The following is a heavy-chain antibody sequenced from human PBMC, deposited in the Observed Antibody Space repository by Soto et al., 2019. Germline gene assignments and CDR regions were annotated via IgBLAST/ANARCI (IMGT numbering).Heavy chain of an antibody. CDR2: IGGAGSNI. CDR3: EKEVVSRNGVYDPFDI. D-gene: IGHD2-8*01. V-gene: IGHV3-23*01. Sequence: PGGSLRLSCAASGFTFSEYAMTWVRQAPGKGLEWVSVIGGAGSNIYYADSVEGRFTVSRDDSKNTLYLRMDSLRVEDTAVYYCEKEVVSRNGVYDPFDIWGQGTMVTVSS. J-gene: IGHJ3*02. CDR1: GFTFSEYA.